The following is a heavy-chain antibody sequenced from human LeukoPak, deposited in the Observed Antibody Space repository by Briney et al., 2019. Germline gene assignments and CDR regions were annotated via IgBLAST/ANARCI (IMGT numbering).Heavy chain of an antibody. CDR2: ISGSGGTT. CDR3: ARGRPRGSGYYDHI. CDR1: GFTFRNYA. J-gene: IGHJ4*02. V-gene: IGHV3-23*01. Sequence: PGGSLRLSCAASGFTFRNYAMRWVRQAPGKGLEWVSAISGSGGTTYYADSVKGRFTISRDNSKNTMYLQMKSLRAEDTAVYYCARGRPRGSGYYDHIWGQGTLVTVSS. D-gene: IGHD3-22*01.